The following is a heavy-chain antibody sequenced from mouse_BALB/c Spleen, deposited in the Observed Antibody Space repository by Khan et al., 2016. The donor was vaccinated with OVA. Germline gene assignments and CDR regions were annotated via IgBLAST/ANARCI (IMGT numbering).Heavy chain of an antibody. CDR1: GYTFTDYN. J-gene: IGHJ3*01. CDR2: IYPGSNNT. V-gene: IGHV1-77*01. Sequence: QIQLVQSGAELARPAASVKLSCKASGYTFTDYNINWVKQRTGQGLVWIGDIYPGSNNTYYNQKLKGKATLTADKSSSPAYMQLSRLTSEDSAIYFCAREWGAGFPYWGQGTLVTVSA. CDR3: AREWGAGFPY.